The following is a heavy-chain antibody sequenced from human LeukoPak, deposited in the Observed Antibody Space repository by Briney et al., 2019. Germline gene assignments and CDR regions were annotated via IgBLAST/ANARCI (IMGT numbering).Heavy chain of an antibody. J-gene: IGHJ4*02. Sequence: GGSLRLSCAASGFTFSSYAMSWVRQAPGKGLEWVSGISGSGGNTYYADSVKGRFTISRDNAKNSLYLQMNSLRDEDTAVYYCARDLPPGSSGWYLGYWGQGTLVTVSS. V-gene: IGHV3-23*01. D-gene: IGHD6-19*01. CDR2: ISGSGGNT. CDR1: GFTFSSYA. CDR3: ARDLPPGSSGWYLGY.